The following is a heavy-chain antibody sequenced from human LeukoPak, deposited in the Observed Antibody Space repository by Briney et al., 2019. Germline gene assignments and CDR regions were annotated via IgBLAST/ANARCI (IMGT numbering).Heavy chain of an antibody. CDR1: GFTFSSYA. J-gene: IGHJ4*02. CDR2: ISGSGGST. Sequence: WGSLRLSCAASGFTFSSYAMSWVRQAPGKGLEWVSAISGSGGSTYYADSVKRRFTISRDNSKNTLYLQMNSLRAEDTAVYYCAKSGRGSGSYYNAYYFDYWGQGTLVTVSS. D-gene: IGHD3-10*01. V-gene: IGHV3-23*01. CDR3: AKSGRGSGSYYNAYYFDY.